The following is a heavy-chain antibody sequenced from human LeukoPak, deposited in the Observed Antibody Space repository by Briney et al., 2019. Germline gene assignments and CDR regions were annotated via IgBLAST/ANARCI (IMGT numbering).Heavy chain of an antibody. CDR2: SSWNSGSI. Sequence: GGSLRLSCAASGVTFGDCAMHWIRQAPGKGLDLVWGSSWNSGSIGYADSVKGRFTISRDNAKNSLYLQMNSLRAEDTALYYCAKDLADGDYELGYYFDYWGQGTLVTVSS. D-gene: IGHD4-17*01. V-gene: IGHV3-9*01. CDR1: GVTFGDCA. J-gene: IGHJ4*02. CDR3: AKDLADGDYELGYYFDY.